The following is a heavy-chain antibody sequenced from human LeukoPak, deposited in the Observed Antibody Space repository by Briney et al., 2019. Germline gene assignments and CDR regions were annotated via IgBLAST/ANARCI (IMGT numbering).Heavy chain of an antibody. V-gene: IGHV1-3*01. CDR2: INAGNGIT. J-gene: IGHJ4*02. CDR1: GYTFTSYA. D-gene: IGHD6-19*01. Sequence: ASVKVSCKASGYTFTSYAMHWVRQAPGQRLEWMGWINAGNGITKYSQEFQGRVTITRDTSASTAYMELRSLRSDDTAVYYCARGGVQWLDEFDYWGQGTLVTVSS. CDR3: ARGGVQWLDEFDY.